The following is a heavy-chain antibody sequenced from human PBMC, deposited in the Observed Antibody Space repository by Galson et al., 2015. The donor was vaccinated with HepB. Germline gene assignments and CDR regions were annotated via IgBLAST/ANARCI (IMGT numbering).Heavy chain of an antibody. CDR1: GFSLSSDP. CDR2: FHGNGGYT. D-gene: IGHD1-1*01. Sequence: SLRLSCAVSGFSLSSDPMSWVRQAPGKGLEWVSAFHGNGGYTHYAKSVEGRFTISSDNSKSTLYLQLNSLRAEDTAVYYCAKVNGDDTPHIWGQGTMVTVSS. J-gene: IGHJ3*02. V-gene: IGHV3-23*01. CDR3: AKVNGDDTPHI.